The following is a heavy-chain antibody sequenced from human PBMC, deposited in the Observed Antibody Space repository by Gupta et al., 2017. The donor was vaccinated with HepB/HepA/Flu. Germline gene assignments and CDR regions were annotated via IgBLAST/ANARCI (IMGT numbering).Heavy chain of an antibody. CDR1: GFTFSRFA. V-gene: IGHV3-30*18. J-gene: IGHJ4*02. Sequence: QVQLVESGGGVVQPGRSLRLSCVASGFTFSRFAMHWVRQVPGKGLEWVAVISYDGKTKYYTDSVKGRFTISRDNSNNSVHLQMDSLRPEDAALYYCAKDFRQQLATYYFDYWGQGTLVTVSS. CDR3: AKDFRQQLATYYFDY. D-gene: IGHD2-15*01. CDR2: ISYDGKTK.